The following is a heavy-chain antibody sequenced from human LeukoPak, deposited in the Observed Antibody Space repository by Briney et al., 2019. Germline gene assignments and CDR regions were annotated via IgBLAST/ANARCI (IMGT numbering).Heavy chain of an antibody. D-gene: IGHD3-10*01. CDR3: ARTRGEGDAFDI. CDR2: IYHSGST. V-gene: IGHV4-30-2*01. Sequence: SETLSLTCTVPGGSISSGGYYWSWIRQPPGKGLEWIGYIYHSGSTYYNPSLKSRVTISVDRSKNQFSLKLSSVTAADTAVYYCARTRGEGDAFDIWGQGTMVTVSS. CDR1: GGSISSGGYY. J-gene: IGHJ3*02.